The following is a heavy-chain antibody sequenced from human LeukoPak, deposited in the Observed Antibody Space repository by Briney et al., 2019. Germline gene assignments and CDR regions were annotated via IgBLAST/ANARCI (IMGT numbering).Heavy chain of an antibody. CDR1: GFTVSSNY. Sequence: GGSLRLSCAASGFTVSSNYMSWVRQAPGKGLEWVANIKQDGSEKYYVDSVKGRFTISRDNAKNSLYLQMNSLRAEDTAVYYCARGLAVAGYFDYWGQGTLVTVSS. J-gene: IGHJ4*02. V-gene: IGHV3-7*01. D-gene: IGHD6-19*01. CDR3: ARGLAVAGYFDY. CDR2: IKQDGSEK.